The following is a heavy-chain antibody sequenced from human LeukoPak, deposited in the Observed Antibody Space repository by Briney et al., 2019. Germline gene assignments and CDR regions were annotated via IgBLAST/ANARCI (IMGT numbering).Heavy chain of an antibody. V-gene: IGHV3-30*02. CDR1: GFTFRSYG. J-gene: IGHJ4*02. CDR2: IWYDGSQK. CDR3: AKEEDYGDYTDY. D-gene: IGHD4-17*01. Sequence: GGSLRLSCVVSGFTFRSYGMHWVRQAPGKGLEWVAIIWYDGSQKYYADSVKGRFTLSRDNSKNTLYLQMNSLRAEDTAVYYCAKEEDYGDYTDYWGQGTLVTVSS.